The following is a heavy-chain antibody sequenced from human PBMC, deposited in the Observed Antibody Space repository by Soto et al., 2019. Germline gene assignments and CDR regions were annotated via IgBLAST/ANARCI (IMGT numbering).Heavy chain of an antibody. CDR2: INPNSGAT. J-gene: IGHJ5*02. CDR1: GYTFTGYF. V-gene: IGHV1-2*02. Sequence: ASVKVSCKASGYTFTGYFMHWVRQAPGEGLEWMGWINPNSGATKYAPKFRGRVTMTRDTSNRTAYLELSRLTSDDTAIYYCARGGGTTLAPLPWGQGTPVTVSS. CDR3: ARGGGTTLAPLP. D-gene: IGHD3-16*01.